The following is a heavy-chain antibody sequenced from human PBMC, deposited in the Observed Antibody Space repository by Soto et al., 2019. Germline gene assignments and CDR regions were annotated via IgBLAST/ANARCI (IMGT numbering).Heavy chain of an antibody. J-gene: IGHJ5*02. CDR2: IYHSGTT. Sequence: QVQLQESGPGLVKPSQTLSLTCTVSGGSISSGGYYWSWIRQHPGKGLEWIGYIYHSGTTYYNPSLKSRVTISVDTSKNQFSLKLTSVTAADTAVYYCARVRGNQPLGWFDPWGLGTLVTVSS. V-gene: IGHV4-31*03. D-gene: IGHD2-2*01. CDR3: ARVRGNQPLGWFDP. CDR1: GGSISSGGYY.